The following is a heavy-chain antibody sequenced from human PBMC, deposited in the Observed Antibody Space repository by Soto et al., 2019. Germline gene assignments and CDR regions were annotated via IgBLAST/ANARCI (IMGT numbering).Heavy chain of an antibody. J-gene: IGHJ4*02. D-gene: IGHD2-21*01. V-gene: IGHV3-30-3*01. CDR2: TSSDGGTK. CDR1: GFTFSRYS. Sequence: GGSLRLSCVTSGFTFSRYSMHWFRQAPGKGLEWVAVTSSDGGTKFYADSEKGRFTVSRDNSKNTLYLQMNSLRPEDTAVYYCAREVVLTEWYFDNWGQGILVTVSS. CDR3: AREVVLTEWYFDN.